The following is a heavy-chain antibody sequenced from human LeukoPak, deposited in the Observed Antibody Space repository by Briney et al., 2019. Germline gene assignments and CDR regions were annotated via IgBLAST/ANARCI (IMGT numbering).Heavy chain of an antibody. CDR1: GFSVSSNY. CDR3: ARATLDN. V-gene: IGHV3-53*01. CDR2: IYSDGST. J-gene: IGHJ4*02. Sequence: GGSLRLSCAASGFSVSSNYISWVRQARGRGLEWVSVIYSDGSTKYADSVKARFTISRDNSKNTVYLQMNSLRVEDTALYYCARATLDNWGQGTLVTVSS.